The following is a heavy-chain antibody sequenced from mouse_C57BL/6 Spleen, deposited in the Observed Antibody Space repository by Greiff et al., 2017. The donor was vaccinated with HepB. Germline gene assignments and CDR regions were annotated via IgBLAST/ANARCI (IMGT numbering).Heavy chain of an antibody. Sequence: EVKLQESGEGLVKPGGSLKLSCAASGFTFSSYAMSWVRQTPEKRLEWVAYISSGGDYIYYADTVKGRFTISRDNARNTLYLQMSSLKSEDTAMYYCTREGGLPAWFAYWGQGTLVTVSA. CDR1: GFTFSSYA. CDR2: ISSGGDYI. V-gene: IGHV5-9-1*02. J-gene: IGHJ3*01. CDR3: TREGGLPAWFAY. D-gene: IGHD2-2*01.